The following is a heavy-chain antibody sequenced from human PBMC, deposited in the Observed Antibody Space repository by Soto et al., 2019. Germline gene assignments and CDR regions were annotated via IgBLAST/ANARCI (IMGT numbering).Heavy chain of an antibody. CDR1: GYTFTSYD. CDR2: MTPSTGNT. Sequence: HVHLVQSGAEVKKPGASVTVSCKASGYTFTSYDINWVRQASGQGLEWMGFMTPSTGNTGYSHKLQGRVTLTRSTSMTTAYLELNSLTPEDTAVYYCTRGDLWGQGTLVTVSS. V-gene: IGHV1-8*01. J-gene: IGHJ5*02. CDR3: TRGDL.